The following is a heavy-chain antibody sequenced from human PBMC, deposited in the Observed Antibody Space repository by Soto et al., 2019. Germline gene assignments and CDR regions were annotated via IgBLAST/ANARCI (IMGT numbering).Heavy chain of an antibody. Sequence: GGSLRLSCTASGFTFGDYAMSWFHQAPGKGLEWVGFIRSKAYGGTTEYAASVKGRFTISRDDSKSIAYLQMNSLKTEDTAVYYCTREGYWGWGAFDIWGQGTMVTVSS. D-gene: IGHD7-27*01. CDR2: IRSKAYGGTT. V-gene: IGHV3-49*03. CDR3: TREGYWGWGAFDI. CDR1: GFTFGDYA. J-gene: IGHJ3*02.